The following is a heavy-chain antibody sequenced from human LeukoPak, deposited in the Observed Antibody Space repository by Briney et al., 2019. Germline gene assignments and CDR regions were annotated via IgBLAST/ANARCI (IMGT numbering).Heavy chain of an antibody. CDR1: GYSFTSYG. CDR3: AREGRGAAAGTGWGAFDI. J-gene: IGHJ3*02. V-gene: IGHV5-51*01. Sequence: GESLKISCKGSGYSFTSYGIGWVRQTPGKDLEWMGIIYPGDSDTRYSPSFQGQVTISADKSISTAYLQWSSLKASDTAMYYCAREGRGAAAGTGWGAFDIWGQGTMVTVSS. D-gene: IGHD6-13*01. CDR2: IYPGDSDT.